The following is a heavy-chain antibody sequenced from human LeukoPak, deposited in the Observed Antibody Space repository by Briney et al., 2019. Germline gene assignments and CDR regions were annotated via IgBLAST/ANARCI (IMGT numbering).Heavy chain of an antibody. CDR2: IRSKAYGGTT. CDR1: GFTFGDYA. CDR3: TRDDFWSGYYPPRDY. D-gene: IGHD3-3*01. V-gene: IGHV3-49*01. J-gene: IGHJ4*02. Sequence: GGSLRPSCTVSGFTFGDYAMSWFRQAPGKGLEWVGFIRSKAYGGTTEYAASVKGRFTISRDGSKSIAYLQMNSLKTEDTAVYYCTRDDFWSGYYPPRDYWGQGTLVTVSS.